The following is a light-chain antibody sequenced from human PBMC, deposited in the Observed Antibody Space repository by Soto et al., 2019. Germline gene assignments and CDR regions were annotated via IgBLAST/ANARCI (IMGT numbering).Light chain of an antibody. CDR3: QQYGRSPPTWT. V-gene: IGKV3-20*01. Sequence: ETVLTQSPGTLSLSPGERATISCRASQSVSSSYLAWYQQKPGQAPRLLIYGASSRATGIPDRFGGSGSGTDFTLTVSRLEPEDFAAYYCQQYGRSPPTWTFGQGTKVEIK. CDR2: GAS. CDR1: QSVSSSY. J-gene: IGKJ1*01.